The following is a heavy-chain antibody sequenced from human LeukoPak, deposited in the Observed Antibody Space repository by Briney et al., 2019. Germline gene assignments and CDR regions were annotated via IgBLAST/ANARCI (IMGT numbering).Heavy chain of an antibody. V-gene: IGHV3-23*01. Sequence: GGSLRLSCAASGFTFSSYGVSGVRHAPGKGLERVAAISASGGSTYYADSVKGRFTISRDHSKNTVYLQMNSVRAEDTAVYYCARIAVARVSHYWGQGTLVPVSS. J-gene: IGHJ4*02. CDR2: ISASGGST. D-gene: IGHD6-19*01. CDR3: ARIAVARVSHY. CDR1: GFTFSSYG.